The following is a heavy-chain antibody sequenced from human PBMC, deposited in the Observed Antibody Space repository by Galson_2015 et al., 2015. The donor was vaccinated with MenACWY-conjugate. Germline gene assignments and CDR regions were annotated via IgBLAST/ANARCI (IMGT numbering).Heavy chain of an antibody. V-gene: IGHV3-23*01. Sequence: SLRLSCAASGFTFSSYAMSRVRQAPGKGLEWVSAISGSGGSTYYADSVKGRFTISRDNSKNTLYLQMNSLRAEDTAVYYCAKGYSSGCYYFDYWGQGTLVPVSS. J-gene: IGHJ4*02. D-gene: IGHD6-19*01. CDR2: ISGSGGST. CDR1: GFTFSSYA. CDR3: AKGYSSGCYYFDY.